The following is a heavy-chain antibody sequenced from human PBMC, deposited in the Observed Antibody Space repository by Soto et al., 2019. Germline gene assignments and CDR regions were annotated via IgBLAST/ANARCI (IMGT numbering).Heavy chain of an antibody. Sequence: GGSLRLSCAASGFTFSSYGMHWVRQAPGKGLEWVAVIWYDGSNKYYADSVKGRFTISRDNSKNTLYLQMNSLRAEDTAVYYCARQGAPYYYDSSGPRGAFDIWGQGTMVTVSS. V-gene: IGHV3-33*01. J-gene: IGHJ3*02. D-gene: IGHD3-22*01. CDR1: GFTFSSYG. CDR2: IWYDGSNK. CDR3: ARQGAPYYYDSSGPRGAFDI.